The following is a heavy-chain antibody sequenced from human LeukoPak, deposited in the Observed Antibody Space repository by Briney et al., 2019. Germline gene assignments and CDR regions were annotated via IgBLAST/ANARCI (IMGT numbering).Heavy chain of an antibody. J-gene: IGHJ4*02. V-gene: IGHV4-61*02. D-gene: IGHD3-22*01. Sequence: SETLSLTCTVSGGSISSGSYYWSWIRQPAGKGLEWIGRIYTSGSTNYNPSLKSRVTISLDTSENHFSLKLSSVTAADTAVYYCARVTTGGYYNYWGQGTLVTVSS. CDR3: ARVTTGGYYNY. CDR2: IYTSGST. CDR1: GGSISSGSYY.